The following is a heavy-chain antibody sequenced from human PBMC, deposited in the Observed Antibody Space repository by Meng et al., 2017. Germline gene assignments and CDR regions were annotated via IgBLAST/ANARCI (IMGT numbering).Heavy chain of an antibody. D-gene: IGHD1-26*01. V-gene: IGHV3-23*01. CDR2: ISSSGGST. J-gene: IGHJ4*02. Sequence: GESLKISCAASGFTFSSYAMSWVRQAPGKGLEWVSAISSSGGSTYYADSVKGRFTISRDNSKNTLYLQMNSLRAEDTAVYYCAKDLLVGATWGQGTLVTVSS. CDR3: AKDLLVGAT. CDR1: GFTFSSYA.